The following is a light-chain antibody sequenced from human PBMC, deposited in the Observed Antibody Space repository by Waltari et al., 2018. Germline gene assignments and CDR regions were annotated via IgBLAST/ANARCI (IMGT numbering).Light chain of an antibody. V-gene: IGLV2-14*03. CDR2: DVS. Sequence: QSALTQPASVSGSPGQSITISCTGTSSDVVADNYGSWYQQHPGKAPKLMLFDVSNRPSGVSNRFSGSRSGNTASLTISGVQAEEEAGYYCSSYISSSTRELFGGGTSLTVL. CDR3: SSYISSSTREL. J-gene: IGLJ2*01. CDR1: SSDVVADNY.